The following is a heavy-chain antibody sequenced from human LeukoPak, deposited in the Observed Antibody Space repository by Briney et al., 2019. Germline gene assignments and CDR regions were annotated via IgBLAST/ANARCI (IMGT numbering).Heavy chain of an antibody. V-gene: IGHV3-23*01. CDR1: GFTFSSYA. CDR3: AKSPVVHAADYFDY. Sequence: PGGSLRLSCAASGFTFSSYAMSWVRRAPGKGLDWVSAISGSGGSTYYADSVKGRFTISRDNSKNTLYLQMSSLRAEDTALYYCAKSPVVHAADYFDYWGQGTLVTVSS. D-gene: IGHD4-23*01. CDR2: ISGSGGST. J-gene: IGHJ4*02.